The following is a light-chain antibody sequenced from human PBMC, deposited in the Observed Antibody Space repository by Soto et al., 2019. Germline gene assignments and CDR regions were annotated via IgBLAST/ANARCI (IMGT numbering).Light chain of an antibody. CDR3: QHYNSYSEA. CDR1: QSISNW. Sequence: DIQMTQSPSPLPASVGDRVTLTFRASQSISNWLAWYQQKPGKAPKLLIYKASTLKSGVPSRFSGSGSGTEFTLTISSLQPDDFATYYCQHYNSYSEAFGQGSKVDIK. CDR2: KAS. V-gene: IGKV1-5*03. J-gene: IGKJ1*01.